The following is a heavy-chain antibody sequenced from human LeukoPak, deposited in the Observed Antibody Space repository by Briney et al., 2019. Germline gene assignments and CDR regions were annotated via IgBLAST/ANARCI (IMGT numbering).Heavy chain of an antibody. CDR1: GYTFTSYD. D-gene: IGHD3-3*02. CDR3: LISASYHYSFDH. J-gene: IGHJ4*02. V-gene: IGHV1-8*01. CDR2: MNPNSGNT. Sequence: ASVKVSCKASGYTFTSYDINWVRQATGQGLEWMGNMNPNSGNTDYAHKFQGRVTMTRSTYISTAYMELSSLRSDDTAVYYCLISASYHYSFDHWVQATLVTVSS.